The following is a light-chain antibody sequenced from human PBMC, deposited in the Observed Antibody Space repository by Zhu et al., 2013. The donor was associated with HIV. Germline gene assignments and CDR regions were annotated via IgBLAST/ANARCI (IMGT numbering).Light chain of an antibody. V-gene: IGKV3-20*01. J-gene: IGKJ1*01. CDR1: QSLSSGY. CDR3: QQYNNWPG. Sequence: EIVLTQSPGTLSLSPGERATLSCRASQSLSSGYLAWYRQKPGQAPRLLIYDASRRATGIPDRFSGSGSGTEFTLTISSLQSEDFAVYYCQQYNNWPGFGQGTKVEIK. CDR2: DAS.